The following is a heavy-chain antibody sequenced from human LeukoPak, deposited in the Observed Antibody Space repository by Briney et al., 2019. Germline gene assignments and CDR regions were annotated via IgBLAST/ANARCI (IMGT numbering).Heavy chain of an antibody. D-gene: IGHD6-13*01. J-gene: IGHJ4*02. CDR2: INPNSGGT. Sequence: GASVKVSCKASGYTFTGYYMHWVRQAPGQGLEWMGWINPNSGGTNYAQEFQGRVTMTRDTSISTAYMELSRLRSDDTAVYYCARGGRGPRYSSSWYLGYWGQGTLVTVSS. CDR3: ARGGRGPRYSSSWYLGY. CDR1: GYTFTGYY. V-gene: IGHV1-2*02.